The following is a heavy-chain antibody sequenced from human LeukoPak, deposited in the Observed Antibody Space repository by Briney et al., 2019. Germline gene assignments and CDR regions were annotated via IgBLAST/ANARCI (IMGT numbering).Heavy chain of an antibody. J-gene: IGHJ4*02. CDR2: ITYNSGTI. CDR1: GFTFRSYA. CDR3: ARDSGYSYADDY. Sequence: GGSLRFSGAASGFTFRSYAMQWVRQAPGKGLEWVSYITYNSGTIFYADSVKGRFTISRDNAKDSLYLQMSSLRDEDTAVYYCARDSGYSYADDYWGQGTLVTVSS. V-gene: IGHV3-48*02. D-gene: IGHD5-18*01.